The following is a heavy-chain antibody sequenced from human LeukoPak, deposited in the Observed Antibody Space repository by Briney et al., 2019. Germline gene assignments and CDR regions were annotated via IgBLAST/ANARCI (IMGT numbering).Heavy chain of an antibody. CDR2: IRYDGSNK. CDR3: AKGLNDCRSTSCYYYYYRDV. CDR1: GFTFSSYG. Sequence: GGSLRLSCAASGFTFSSYGMHWVRQAPGKGLEWVAFIRYDGSNKYYADSVKGRFTISRDNSKNTLYLQMNSLRAEDTAVYYCAKGLNDCRSTSCYYYYYRDVWGKGTTVTVSS. D-gene: IGHD2-2*01. J-gene: IGHJ6*03. V-gene: IGHV3-30*02.